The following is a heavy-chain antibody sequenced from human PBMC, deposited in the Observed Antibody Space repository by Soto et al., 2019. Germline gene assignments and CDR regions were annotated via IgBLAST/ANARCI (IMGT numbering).Heavy chain of an antibody. V-gene: IGHV5-51*01. CDR1: GYSFTRYL. D-gene: IGHD6-6*01. CDR2: IYPGDSDT. Sequence: GESLNLSCKGSGYSFTRYLIGWVRQMPGKGLEWIGIIYPGDSDTRYSPSFQGQVTISADKSISTAYLQWSSLKASDTAMYYCARAGDSSSSFKNFYYYYYMDVWGKGTTVTVSS. CDR3: ARAGDSSSSFKNFYYYYYMDV. J-gene: IGHJ6*03.